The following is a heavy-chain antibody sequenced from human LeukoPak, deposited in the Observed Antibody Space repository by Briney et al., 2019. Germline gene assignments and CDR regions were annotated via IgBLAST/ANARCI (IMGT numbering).Heavy chain of an antibody. V-gene: IGHV1-18*01. Sequence: GASVKVSCKASGYTFTSYGISWVRQAPGQGLEWMGWISAYNGNTNYAQKLQGRVTMTTDTSTSTAYMELRSLRSDDTAVYYCARDSHGPRYYYGSEPIDYWGQGTLVTVSS. J-gene: IGHJ4*02. D-gene: IGHD3-10*01. CDR3: ARDSHGPRYYYGSEPIDY. CDR2: ISAYNGNT. CDR1: GYTFTSYG.